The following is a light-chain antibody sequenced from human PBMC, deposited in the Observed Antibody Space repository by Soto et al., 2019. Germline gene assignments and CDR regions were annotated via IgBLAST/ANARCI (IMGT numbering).Light chain of an antibody. CDR2: EVS. CDR1: SSDVGSYNY. V-gene: IGLV2-14*01. J-gene: IGLJ1*01. Sequence: ALTQPASASGSPGQSITISCTGTSSDVGSYNYVSWYQQHPGKAPKLMIYEVSDRPSGISSRFSGSKSGNTASLTISGLQTEDEADYYCSSYTSSSTLFGTGTKVTVL. CDR3: SSYTSSSTL.